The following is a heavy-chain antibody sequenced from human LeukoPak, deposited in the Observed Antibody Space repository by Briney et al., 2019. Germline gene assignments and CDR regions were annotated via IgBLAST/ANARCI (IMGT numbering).Heavy chain of an antibody. D-gene: IGHD3-16*02. Sequence: SETLSLTCTVSGGSISSGSYYWSWIRQPAGKGLEWIGRIYTSGGTDYNPSLKSRVTISVDTSKNQFSLKLSSVTAADTAVYYCARDQGYYDYVWGSYRPPWFDPWGQGTLVTVSS. V-gene: IGHV4-61*02. CDR1: GGSISSGSYY. CDR2: IYTSGGT. J-gene: IGHJ5*02. CDR3: ARDQGYYDYVWGSYRPPWFDP.